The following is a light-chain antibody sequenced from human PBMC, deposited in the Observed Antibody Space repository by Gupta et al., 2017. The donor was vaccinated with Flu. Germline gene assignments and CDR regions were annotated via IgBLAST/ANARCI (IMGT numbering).Light chain of an antibody. CDR2: GAS. J-gene: IGKJ4*01. CDR1: QTVSTTC. CDR3: LLYGGPPS. Sequence: AGAPPSCRARQTVSTTCLAWYKKQPGQAPRHLMYGASNRATGIQDRFSGRGSGTDFTLTISSLEPEDVAVYYSLLYGGPPSFGGGTRVEI. V-gene: IGKV3-20*01.